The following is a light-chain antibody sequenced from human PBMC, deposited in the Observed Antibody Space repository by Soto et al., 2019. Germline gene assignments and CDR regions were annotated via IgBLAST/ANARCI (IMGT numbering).Light chain of an antibody. J-gene: IGKJ1*01. CDR2: AAS. CDR3: LQYNASPWT. CDR1: QSISSY. Sequence: DIQMTQSPSSLSASVGDRVTITCRASQSISSYLNWYQQKPGKAPKVLIYAASNLESGVPSRFSGSGSRTEFTLAISSLQPDDFATYYCLQYNASPWTFGQGTKVDI. V-gene: IGKV1-5*01.